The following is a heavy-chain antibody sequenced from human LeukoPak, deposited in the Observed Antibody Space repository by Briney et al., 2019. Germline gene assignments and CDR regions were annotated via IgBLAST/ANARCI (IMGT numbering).Heavy chain of an antibody. CDR1: GYSFTSYW. V-gene: IGHV5-51*01. D-gene: IGHD6-13*01. CDR3: ARHGSSSWSSYYYYYGMDV. J-gene: IGHJ6*02. CDR2: IYPGDSDT. Sequence: GGSLKISFKGSGYSFTSYWIGWVRQVPGKGLEWMGIIYPGDSDTRYSPSFQGQVTISADKSISTAYLQWSSLKAADTAMYYCARHGSSSWSSYYYYYGMDVWGQGTTVTVSS.